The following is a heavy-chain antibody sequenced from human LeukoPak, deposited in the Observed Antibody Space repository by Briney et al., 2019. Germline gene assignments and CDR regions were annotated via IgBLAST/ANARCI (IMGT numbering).Heavy chain of an antibody. CDR2: IYTSGST. CDR1: GGSVSSYY. J-gene: IGHJ4*02. D-gene: IGHD3-22*01. CDR3: ARDDDSSGSTSNDY. V-gene: IGHV4-4*07. Sequence: PSETLSLTCTVSGGSVSSYYWTWIRQPPGKGLEWIGRIYTSGSTNYNPSLKSRVTMSVDTSKNQFSLKLSSVTAADTAVYYCARDDDSSGSTSNDYWGQGTLVTVSS.